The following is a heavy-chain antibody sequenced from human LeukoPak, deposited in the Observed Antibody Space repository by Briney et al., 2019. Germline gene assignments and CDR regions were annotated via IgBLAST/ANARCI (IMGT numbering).Heavy chain of an antibody. J-gene: IGHJ2*01. CDR1: GFTFSSYS. CDR2: ISSSSSYI. Sequence: GGSLRLSCAASGFTFSSYSMNWVRQAPGKGLEWVSSISSSSSYIYYADSVKGRFTISRGNAKNSLYLQMNSLRAEDTALYYCAKDGAILTGYPYWYFDLWGRGTLVTVSS. D-gene: IGHD3-9*01. V-gene: IGHV3-21*04. CDR3: AKDGAILTGYPYWYFDL.